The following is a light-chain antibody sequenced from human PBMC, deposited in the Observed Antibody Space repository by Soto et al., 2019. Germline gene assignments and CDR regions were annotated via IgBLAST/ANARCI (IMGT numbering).Light chain of an antibody. Sequence: DVQMHKSPSSLSASVGDSLTITGRASQSINIWLAWYQQKPGRAPKLLVSQASTLEGGVPSRFSGSGSGTDFTLNISCLQSEDFATYYCQQYYSYPLTFGQGTKV. CDR3: QQYYSYPLT. V-gene: IGKV1-5*03. CDR2: QAS. J-gene: IGKJ1*01. CDR1: QSINIW.